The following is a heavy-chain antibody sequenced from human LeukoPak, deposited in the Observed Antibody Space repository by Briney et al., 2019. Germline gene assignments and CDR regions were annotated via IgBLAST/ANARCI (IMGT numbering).Heavy chain of an antibody. Sequence: PGGSLRLSCAASGFTFSSYGMHWVRQAPGKGLEWVAVIWYDGSNKYYADSVKGRFTISRDNSKNTLYLQMNSLRAEDTAVYYCAGDSIVVVPAAPDGMDVWGKGTTVTVSS. D-gene: IGHD2-2*01. CDR3: AGDSIVVVPAAPDGMDV. V-gene: IGHV3-33*01. J-gene: IGHJ6*04. CDR1: GFTFSSYG. CDR2: IWYDGSNK.